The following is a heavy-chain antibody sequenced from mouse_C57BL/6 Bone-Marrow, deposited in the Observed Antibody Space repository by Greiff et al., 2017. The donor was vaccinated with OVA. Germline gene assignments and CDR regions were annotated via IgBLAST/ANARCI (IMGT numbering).Heavy chain of an antibody. CDR1: GFTFSDYG. V-gene: IGHV5-17*01. Sequence: VQLKESGGGLVKPGGSLKLSCAASGFTFSDYGMHWVRQAPEKGLEWVAYISSGSSTIYYADTVKGRFTISRDNAKNTLFLQMTSLRSEDTAMYYCARGHYGAMDYWGQGTSVTVSS. D-gene: IGHD1-1*01. J-gene: IGHJ4*01. CDR2: ISSGSSTI. CDR3: ARGHYGAMDY.